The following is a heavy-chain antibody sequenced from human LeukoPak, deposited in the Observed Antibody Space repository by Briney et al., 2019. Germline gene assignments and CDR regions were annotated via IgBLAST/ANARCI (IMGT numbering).Heavy chain of an antibody. CDR2: ISGSGGST. Sequence: PGGSLRLSCAASGFTFSSYAMSWVRQAPGKGLEWVSAISGSGGSTYHADSVKGRFTISRDNSKNTLYLQMNSLRAEDTAVYYCAKVRIAAAGTAGPGDYWGQGTLVTVSS. D-gene: IGHD6-13*01. CDR3: AKVRIAAAGTAGPGDY. J-gene: IGHJ4*02. CDR1: GFTFSSYA. V-gene: IGHV3-23*01.